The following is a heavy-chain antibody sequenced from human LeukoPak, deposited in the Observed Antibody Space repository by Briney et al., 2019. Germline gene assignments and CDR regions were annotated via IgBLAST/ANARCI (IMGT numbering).Heavy chain of an antibody. CDR1: GFTFSSYA. CDR3: ARDAYDSADWAFDGLGY. D-gene: IGHD3-3*01. Sequence: PGGSLRLSCAASGFTFSSYAMHWVRQAPGKGLEWVAVISYDGNNKHYVDSVKGRFTISRDNSKNTVYLQMNSLRAEDTAVYYCARDAYDSADWAFDGLGYWGQGTLVTVSS. V-gene: IGHV3-30-3*01. J-gene: IGHJ4*02. CDR2: ISYDGNNK.